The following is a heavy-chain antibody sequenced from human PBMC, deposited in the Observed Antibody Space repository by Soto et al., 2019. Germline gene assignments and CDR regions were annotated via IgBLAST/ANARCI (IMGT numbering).Heavy chain of an antibody. Sequence: SETLSLTYTVSGGSISSYYWSWIRQPPGKGLEWIGYIYYSGSTNYNPSLKSRVTISVDTSKNQFSLKLSSVTAADTAVYYCARGGFGVRGVIIPNSYYYYDMDVWGKGTTVTVSS. CDR3: ARGGFGVRGVIIPNSYYYYDMDV. J-gene: IGHJ6*03. V-gene: IGHV4-59*01. CDR2: IYYSGST. CDR1: GGSISSYY. D-gene: IGHD3-10*01.